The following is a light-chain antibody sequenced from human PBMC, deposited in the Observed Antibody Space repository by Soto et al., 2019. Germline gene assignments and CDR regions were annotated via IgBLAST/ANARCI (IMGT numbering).Light chain of an antibody. J-gene: IGKJ1*01. CDR2: GAS. Sequence: DIQMTQSPSSLSASVGDRVTITCRASQTINRFLNWYQHKPGKGPILLIYGASTLESGVPSRFTGGGSGTYFTLTISSLQPEDFATYYCQQIYSPPGTFGLGTKVEIK. V-gene: IGKV1-39*01. CDR1: QTINRF. CDR3: QQIYSPPGT.